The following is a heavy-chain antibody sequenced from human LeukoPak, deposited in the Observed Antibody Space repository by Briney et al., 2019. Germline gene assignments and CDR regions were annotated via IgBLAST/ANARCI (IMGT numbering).Heavy chain of an antibody. J-gene: IGHJ4*02. Sequence: GGSLRFSCAASGFTFSSYGMHWVRQAPGKGLEWVAVIWYDGSNKYYADSVKGRFTISRDNSKNTLYLQMNSLRAEDTAVYYCARGYSSGWYFDYWGQGTLVTVSS. D-gene: IGHD6-19*01. CDR3: ARGYSSGWYFDY. CDR2: IWYDGSNK. V-gene: IGHV3-33*01. CDR1: GFTFSSYG.